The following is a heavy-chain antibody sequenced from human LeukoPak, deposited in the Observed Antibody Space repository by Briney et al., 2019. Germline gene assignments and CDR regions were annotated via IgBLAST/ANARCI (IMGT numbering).Heavy chain of an antibody. CDR2: FDPEDGET. CDR3: AKDFLARPNPRGTIFGPYYMDV. D-gene: IGHD3-3*01. CDR1: GYTLTELS. Sequence: ASVKVSCKVSGYTLTELSMHWVRQAPGKGFEWMGGFDPEDGETIYAQKFQGRVTMTEDTSTDTAYMELSSLRSEDTAVYYCAKDFLARPNPRGTIFGPYYMDVWGKGTTVTVSS. J-gene: IGHJ6*03. V-gene: IGHV1-24*01.